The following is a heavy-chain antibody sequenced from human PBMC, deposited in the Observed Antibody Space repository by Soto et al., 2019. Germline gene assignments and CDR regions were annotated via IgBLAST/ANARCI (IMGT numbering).Heavy chain of an antibody. V-gene: IGHV3-23*01. CDR3: ASPLRYFAWSPRGDAFDI. CDR2: ISGSGGST. Sequence: EVQLLESGGGLVQPGGSLRLSCAASGCTFSSYAMSWVRQAPWKGLEWVSAISGSGGSTYYADSVKGRFTISRDNSKNTLYLQMNSLRAEDTAVYYCASPLRYFAWSPRGDAFDIWGQGTMVTVSS. CDR1: GCTFSSYA. D-gene: IGHD3-9*01. J-gene: IGHJ3*02.